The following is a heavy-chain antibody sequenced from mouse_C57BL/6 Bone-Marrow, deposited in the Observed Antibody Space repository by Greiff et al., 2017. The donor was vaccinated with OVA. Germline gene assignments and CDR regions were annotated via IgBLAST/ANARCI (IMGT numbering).Heavy chain of an antibody. J-gene: IGHJ1*03. D-gene: IGHD1-1*01. CDR3: ARERDYGSSYWYFDV. V-gene: IGHV3-6*01. CDR1: GYSITSGYY. Sequence: VQLKESGPGLVKPSQSLSLTCSVTGYSITSGYYWTWIRQFPGNKLEWMGYISYDGSNNYNPSLKNRISITRDTSKNQFFLKLNSVTTEDTATYYCARERDYGSSYWYFDVWGTGTTVTVSS. CDR2: ISYDGSN.